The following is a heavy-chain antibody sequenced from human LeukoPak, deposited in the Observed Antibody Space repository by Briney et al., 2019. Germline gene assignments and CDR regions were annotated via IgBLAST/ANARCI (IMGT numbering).Heavy chain of an antibody. V-gene: IGHV3-21*01. D-gene: IGHD1-26*01. J-gene: IGHJ6*03. Sequence: GGSLRLSCAASGITFSTYNMNWVRQAPGKGLEWVSSITSSSSYIYYADSLKGRFTISRDNAKNSLYLQMNSLRAEDTAVYYCARDPYSGRYGAYYYYYMDVWGKGTTVTISS. CDR2: ITSSSSYI. CDR3: ARDPYSGRYGAYYYYYMDV. CDR1: GITFSTYN.